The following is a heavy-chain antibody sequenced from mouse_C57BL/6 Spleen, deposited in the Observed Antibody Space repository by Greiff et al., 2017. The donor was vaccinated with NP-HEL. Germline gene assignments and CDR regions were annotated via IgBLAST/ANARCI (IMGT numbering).Heavy chain of an antibody. CDR1: GYAFSSYW. CDR3: ARPDYYGSSPRYFDV. J-gene: IGHJ1*03. CDR2: IYPGDGDT. V-gene: IGHV1-80*01. Sequence: VQLQQSGAELVKPGASVKISCKASGYAFSSYWMNWVKQRPGKGLEWIGQIYPGDGDTNYNGKFKGKATLTADKSSSTAYMQLSSLTSEDSAVYFCARPDYYGSSPRYFDVWGTGTTVTVSS. D-gene: IGHD1-1*01.